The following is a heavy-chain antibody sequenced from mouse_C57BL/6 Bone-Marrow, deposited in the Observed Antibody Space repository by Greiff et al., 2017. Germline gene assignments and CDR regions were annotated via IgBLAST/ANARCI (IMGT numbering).Heavy chain of an antibody. V-gene: IGHV1-80*01. J-gene: IGHJ2*01. D-gene: IGHD1-1*01. Sequence: QVQLQQSGAELVKPGASVKISCTASGYAFSSYWMNWVKQRPGKGLEWIGQIYPGDGDTNYNGKFKGKATLTADKSSSTAYMQLSSLTSEDSAVYFCARRGYTVVIDYWGQGTTLTVSS. CDR3: ARRGYTVVIDY. CDR1: GYAFSSYW. CDR2: IYPGDGDT.